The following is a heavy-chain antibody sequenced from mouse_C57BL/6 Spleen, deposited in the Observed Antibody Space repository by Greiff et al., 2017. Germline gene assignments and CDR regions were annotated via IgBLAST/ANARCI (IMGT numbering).Heavy chain of an antibody. CDR2: ISGGGGNT. Sequence: EVQRVESGGGLVKPGGSLKLSCAASGFTFSSYTMSWVRQTPEKRLEWVATISGGGGNTYYPDSVKGRFTISRDNAKNTLYLQMSSLRSEDTALYYCAITGTGGSAMDYWGQGTSVTVSS. CDR1: GFTFSSYT. V-gene: IGHV5-9*01. D-gene: IGHD4-1*01. J-gene: IGHJ4*01. CDR3: AITGTGGSAMDY.